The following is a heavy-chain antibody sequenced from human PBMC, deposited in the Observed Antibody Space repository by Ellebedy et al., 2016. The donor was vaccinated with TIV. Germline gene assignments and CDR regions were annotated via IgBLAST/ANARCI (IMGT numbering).Heavy chain of an antibody. CDR1: GYNFTIYW. CDR2: IYPGDSDT. J-gene: IGHJ4*02. D-gene: IGHD6-6*01. Sequence: PGGSLRLSCKGSGYNFTIYWIGWVRQMPGKGLEWMGIIYPGDSDTRYSPSFQGQVTISVDKSISTAYLQWSSLKASDTAMYYCARSSSIRSPRDYWGQGTQVTVSS. CDR3: ARSSSIRSPRDY. V-gene: IGHV5-51*01.